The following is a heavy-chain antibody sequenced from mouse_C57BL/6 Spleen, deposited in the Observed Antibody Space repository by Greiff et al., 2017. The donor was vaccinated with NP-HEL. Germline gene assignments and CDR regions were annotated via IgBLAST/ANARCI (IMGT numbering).Heavy chain of an antibody. Sequence: VQLQQSGPELVKPGASVKISCKASGYAFSSSWMNWVKQRPGKGLEWIGRIYPGDGDTNYNGKFKGKATLTADKSSSTAYMQLSSLTSEDSAVYFCAREYYDYDVGYFDVWGTGTTVTVSS. CDR2: IYPGDGDT. D-gene: IGHD2-4*01. CDR3: AREYYDYDVGYFDV. V-gene: IGHV1-82*01. J-gene: IGHJ1*03. CDR1: GYAFSSSW.